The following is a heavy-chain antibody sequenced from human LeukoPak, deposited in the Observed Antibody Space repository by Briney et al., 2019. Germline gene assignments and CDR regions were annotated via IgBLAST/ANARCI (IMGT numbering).Heavy chain of an antibody. CDR3: ARAREAKARIGGMDV. J-gene: IGHJ6*02. CDR2: ISESSSYT. CDR1: KFIFSSYS. V-gene: IGHV3-21*06. Sequence: GGSLRLSCAASKFIFSSYSMNWVRQAPGKGLEWVSYISESSSYTYYADSVKGRFTISRDNAKNSLYLQMNSLRAEDTAIYYCARAREAKARIGGMDVWGQGTTVVVS. D-gene: IGHD5-12*01.